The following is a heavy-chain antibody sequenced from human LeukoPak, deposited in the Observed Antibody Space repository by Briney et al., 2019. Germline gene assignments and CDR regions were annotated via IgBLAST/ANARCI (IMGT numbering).Heavy chain of an antibody. CDR2: IYHSGST. V-gene: IGHV4-38-2*02. CDR3: ARDQRSGYTGYDYYYYYYMDV. J-gene: IGHJ6*03. D-gene: IGHD5-12*01. CDR1: GYSISSGYY. Sequence: PSETLSLTCTVSGYSISSGYYWGWIRQPPGKGLEWIGSIYHSGSTYYNPSLKSRVTISVDTSKNQFSLKLSSVTAADTAVYYCARDQRSGYTGYDYYYYYYMDVWGRGTTVTVSS.